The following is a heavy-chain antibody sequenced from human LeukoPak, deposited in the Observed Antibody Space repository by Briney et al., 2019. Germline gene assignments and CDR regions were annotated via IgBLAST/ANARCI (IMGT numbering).Heavy chain of an antibody. J-gene: IGHJ4*02. CDR2: IYYNGNT. D-gene: IGHD3-10*01. V-gene: IGHV4-59*01. CDR1: GGSISSNY. CDR3: AKDGGSYSADY. Sequence: TPSETLSLTCTVSGGSISSNYWSWIRQPPGKGLEWIGYIYYNGNTNYNPSLKSRVTTSVDTSKNQFSLKLSFVTAADTAVYYCAKDGGSYSADYWGQGTLVTVSS.